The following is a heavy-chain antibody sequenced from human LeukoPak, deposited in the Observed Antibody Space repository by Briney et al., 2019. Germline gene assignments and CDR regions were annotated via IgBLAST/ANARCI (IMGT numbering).Heavy chain of an antibody. Sequence: GGSLRLSCAASRFTFSSYGMSWVRQAPGKGLEWVSGISSSGGSTYYNPSLKSRVTISVDTSKNQFSLKLSSVTAADTAVYYCARHSRIGEFIAVNVHPWGQGTLVTVSS. D-gene: IGHD6-19*01. CDR2: ISSSGGST. CDR1: RFTFSSYG. CDR3: ARHSRIGEFIAVNVHP. V-gene: IGHV3-23*01. J-gene: IGHJ5*02.